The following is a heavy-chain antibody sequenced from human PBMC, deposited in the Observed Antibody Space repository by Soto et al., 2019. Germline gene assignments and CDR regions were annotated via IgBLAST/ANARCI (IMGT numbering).Heavy chain of an antibody. CDR3: AAQGGL. CDR2: IKTKNDGGTT. D-gene: IGHD3-16*01. J-gene: IGHJ4*02. CDR1: SVSNAW. V-gene: IGHV3-15*07. Sequence: SVSNAWMNWVRQAPGKGLEWVGRIKTKNDGGTTLYVAPVKGRFTISRDDSKNTLYLQMNSLRTEDTAMYYCAAQGGLWGQGTLVTVSS.